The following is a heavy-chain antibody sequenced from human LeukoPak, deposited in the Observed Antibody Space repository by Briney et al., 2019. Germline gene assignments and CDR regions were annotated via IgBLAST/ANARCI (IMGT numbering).Heavy chain of an antibody. Sequence: PSETLSLTCTVSGGSIGTYYWSWIRQPPGKGLEWIGEINHSGSTNYNPSLKSRVTISVDTSKNQFSLKLSSVTAADTAVYYCARGRTETMIVVVITEFDYWGQGTLVTVSS. CDR1: GGSIGTYY. D-gene: IGHD3-22*01. V-gene: IGHV4-34*01. CDR2: INHSGST. CDR3: ARGRTETMIVVVITEFDY. J-gene: IGHJ4*02.